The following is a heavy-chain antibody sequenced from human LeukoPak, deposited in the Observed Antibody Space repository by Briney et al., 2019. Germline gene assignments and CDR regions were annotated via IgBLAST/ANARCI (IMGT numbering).Heavy chain of an antibody. CDR1: GFTFSSYA. Sequence: GGSLRLSCAASGFTFSSYAMSWVRQAPGKGLEGVSAISGSGGSTYYADSVKGRLTISRDNSKNTLYLQMNSLRAEDTAVYYCAKEMRYYDSSGYSQYYFDYWGQGTLVTVSS. V-gene: IGHV3-23*01. CDR2: ISGSGGST. CDR3: AKEMRYYDSSGYSQYYFDY. J-gene: IGHJ4*02. D-gene: IGHD3-22*01.